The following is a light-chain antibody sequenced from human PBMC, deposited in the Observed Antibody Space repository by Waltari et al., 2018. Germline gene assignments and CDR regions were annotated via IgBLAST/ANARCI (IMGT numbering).Light chain of an antibody. CDR3: QQSYSPLT. V-gene: IGKV1-39*01. CDR2: AAS. J-gene: IGKJ4*01. Sequence: DFQMTQSPSSLSASVADRVTITCRASQSISTYLNWYQQKPGKAPNLLIYAASSLQSGVPSRFSGSGSGTDFTFTISSLQPEDFATYYCQQSYSPLTFGGGTKVEIK. CDR1: QSISTY.